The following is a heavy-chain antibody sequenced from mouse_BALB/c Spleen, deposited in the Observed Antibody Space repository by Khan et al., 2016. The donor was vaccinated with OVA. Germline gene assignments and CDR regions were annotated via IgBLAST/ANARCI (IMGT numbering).Heavy chain of an antibody. CDR2: INPRNGRT. CDR3: ATQGYSYGSTWYFYF. D-gene: IGHD1-1*01. V-gene: IGHV1S81*02. J-gene: IGHJ2*01. Sequence: QVQLQQPGAELVKPGTSVKLSCKASGYTFTDYWIHWVKQRPGQGIEWIGEINPRNGRTNYNEKVKNKAILTVDKSSTNAYMQLMNLTSEDSAVSYCATQGYSYGSTWYFYFWGQGTTLTVSS. CDR1: GYTFTDYW.